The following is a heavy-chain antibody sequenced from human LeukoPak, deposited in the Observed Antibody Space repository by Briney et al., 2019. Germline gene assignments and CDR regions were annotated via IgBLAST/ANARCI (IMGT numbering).Heavy chain of an antibody. D-gene: IGHD3-22*01. J-gene: IGHJ3*02. V-gene: IGHV3-23*01. CDR1: GFTFSSYG. CDR3: EKRRGTMMVVVDLAFDI. Sequence: GGSLRLSCAASGFTFSSYGMSWVRQAPGKGLEWVSAISGSGGSTYYADSVKGRFTISRDNSKNTLYLQMNSLRAEDTAVYYCEKRRGTMMVVVDLAFDIWGQGTMVTVSS. CDR2: ISGSGGST.